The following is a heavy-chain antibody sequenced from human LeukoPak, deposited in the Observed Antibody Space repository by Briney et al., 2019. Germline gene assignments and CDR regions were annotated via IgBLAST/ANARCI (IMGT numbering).Heavy chain of an antibody. CDR2: IKQDGSEK. Sequence: GGSLRLSCAASGFTFSSYWMSWVRQAPGKGLEWVANIKQDGSEKYYVDSVKGRFTISRDNAKNSLFLQMNSLRAEDTAVYYCASYDSSGYSAFDIWGQGTMVTVSS. CDR3: ASYDSSGYSAFDI. CDR1: GFTFSSYW. D-gene: IGHD3-22*01. V-gene: IGHV3-7*03. J-gene: IGHJ3*02.